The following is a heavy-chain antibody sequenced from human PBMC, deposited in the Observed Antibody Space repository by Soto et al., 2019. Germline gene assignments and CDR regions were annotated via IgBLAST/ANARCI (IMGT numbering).Heavy chain of an antibody. CDR3: AGVDDYYDSSGYPYYYYGMDV. Sequence: PGGSLRLSCAASGFTFSSYWMSWVRQAPGKGLEWVANIKQDGSEKYYVDSVKGRFTISRDNAKNSLYLQMNSLRAEDTAVYYCAGVDDYYDSSGYPYYYYGMDVWGQGTTVTVSS. V-gene: IGHV3-7*01. D-gene: IGHD3-22*01. J-gene: IGHJ6*02. CDR1: GFTFSSYW. CDR2: IKQDGSEK.